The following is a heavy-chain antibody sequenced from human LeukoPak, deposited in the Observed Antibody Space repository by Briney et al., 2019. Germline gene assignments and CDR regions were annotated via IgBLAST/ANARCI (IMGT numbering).Heavy chain of an antibody. J-gene: IGHJ6*03. D-gene: IGHD3-9*01. CDR3: AKAGYDILTGYSPWDYYYYMDV. Sequence: GGSLRLSCAASGFAFSSYAMSWVRPAPGKGLEWVSAISGSGGSTYYADSVKGRSTISRDNSKNTLYLQMNSLRAEDTAVYYCAKAGYDILTGYSPWDYYYYMDVWGKGTTVTVSS. CDR1: GFAFSSYA. V-gene: IGHV3-23*01. CDR2: ISGSGGST.